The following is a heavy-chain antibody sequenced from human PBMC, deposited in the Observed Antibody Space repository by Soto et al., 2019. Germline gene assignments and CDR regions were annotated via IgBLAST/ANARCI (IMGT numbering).Heavy chain of an antibody. Sequence: ASVTLSLTCFVSSGAIHSYYWSWIPQPPGKGLEWIGYIYYSGSTNYNPSLKSRVTISVDTSKNQFSLKLSSVTAADTAVYYCARGDPTVTTMERYYYYGMDVWGQGTTVT. V-gene: IGHV4-59*01. CDR3: ARGDPTVTTMERYYYYGMDV. CDR2: IYYSGST. J-gene: IGHJ6*02. CDR1: SGAIHSYY. D-gene: IGHD4-17*01.